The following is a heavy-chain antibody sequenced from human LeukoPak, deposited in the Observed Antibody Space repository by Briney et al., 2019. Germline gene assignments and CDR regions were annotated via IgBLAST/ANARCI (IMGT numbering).Heavy chain of an antibody. CDR2: ISSSGSTI. V-gene: IGHV3-48*04. J-gene: IGHJ6*04. Sequence: GGSLRLSWAAAGFILSSYSMNGVRQAPGKGLELVSYISSSGSTIYYADSVKGRFTISRDNAKNSLYLQMNSLRAEDTAVYYCAELGTTMIGGVWGKGTTVTISS. D-gene: IGHD3-10*02. CDR3: AELGTTMIGGV. CDR1: GFILSSYS.